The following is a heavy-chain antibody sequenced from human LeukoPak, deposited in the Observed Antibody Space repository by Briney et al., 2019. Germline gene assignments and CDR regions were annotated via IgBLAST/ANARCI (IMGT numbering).Heavy chain of an antibody. J-gene: IGHJ4*02. CDR2: ITANGDST. CDR3: ATFGVIVRNNYLDY. D-gene: IGHD3-3*01. V-gene: IGHV3-23*01. Sequence: GGSLRLSCVSSGFIFRSYAVTWVRQAPGKGLDWVSSITANGDSTYYADSVKGRFTISRDNSKNTLYLQMSSLRAEDTAVYYCATFGVIVRNNYLDYWGQGALVAVSS. CDR1: GFIFRSYA.